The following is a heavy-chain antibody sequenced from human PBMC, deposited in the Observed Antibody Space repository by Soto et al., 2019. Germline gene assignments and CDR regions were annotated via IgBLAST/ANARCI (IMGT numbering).Heavy chain of an antibody. CDR2: ISYDGSNK. CDR3: AKDIYCTNGVCSPESYYYYGMDV. V-gene: IGHV3-30*18. J-gene: IGHJ6*02. Sequence: GGSLRLSCAASGFTFSSYGMHWVRRAPGKGLEWVAVISYDGSNKYYADSVKGRFTISRDNSKNTLYLQMNSLRAEDTAVYYCAKDIYCTNGVCSPESYYYYGMDVWGQGTTVTVSS. CDR1: GFTFSSYG. D-gene: IGHD2-8*01.